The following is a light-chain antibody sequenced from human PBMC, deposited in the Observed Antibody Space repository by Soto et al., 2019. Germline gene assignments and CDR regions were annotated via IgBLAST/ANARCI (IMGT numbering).Light chain of an antibody. Sequence: QSALTQPASVSGSPGQSITISCTGTSSDVGGYNYVSWYQQHPGKAPKLMTYDVSNRPSGVSNRFSGSKSGNTASLTISGLQAEDEADYYCSSYTSSILYVFGTGTKVTVL. J-gene: IGLJ1*01. CDR3: SSYTSSILYV. CDR2: DVS. CDR1: SSDVGGYNY. V-gene: IGLV2-14*01.